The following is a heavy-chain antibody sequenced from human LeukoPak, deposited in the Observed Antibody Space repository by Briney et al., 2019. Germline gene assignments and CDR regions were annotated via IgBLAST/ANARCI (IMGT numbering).Heavy chain of an antibody. CDR1: GGSISSGSYY. CDR3: ARDLGYGNWFDP. Sequence: SETLSLTCTVSGGSISSGSYYWSWIRQPAGKGLEWIGRIYTSGSTNYNPSLKSRVTISVDTSKDQFSLKLSSVTAADTAVYYCARDLGYGNWFDPWGQGTLVTVSS. CDR2: IYTSGST. V-gene: IGHV4-61*02. J-gene: IGHJ5*02. D-gene: IGHD5-12*01.